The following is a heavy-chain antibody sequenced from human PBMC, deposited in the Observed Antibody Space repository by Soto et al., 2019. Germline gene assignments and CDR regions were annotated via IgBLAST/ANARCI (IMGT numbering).Heavy chain of an antibody. Sequence: QVQLVESGGGVVQPGRSLRLSCAASGFTFSSYGMHWVRQAPGKRLEWVAVISYDGSNKYYADSVKGRFTISRDNSKNTLYLQMNSLRAEDTAVYYCAKDVRYYDSSGYDYWGQGTLVTVSS. J-gene: IGHJ4*02. V-gene: IGHV3-30*18. CDR3: AKDVRYYDSSGYDY. D-gene: IGHD3-22*01. CDR2: ISYDGSNK. CDR1: GFTFSSYG.